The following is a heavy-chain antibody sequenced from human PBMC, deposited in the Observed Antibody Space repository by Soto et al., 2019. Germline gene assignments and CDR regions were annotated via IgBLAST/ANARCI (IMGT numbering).Heavy chain of an antibody. J-gene: IGHJ4*02. CDR3: SRSLNS. Sequence: GGSLRLSCAASGFTFSTYWMDWVRQAPGKGLEWVANINQDGSEKNYVDSVKGRFTIYRDNAKNSLYLQMSSLTAEDSALYYCSRSLNSWGQGTLVTVSS. V-gene: IGHV3-7*01. CDR2: INQDGSEK. CDR1: GFTFSTYW.